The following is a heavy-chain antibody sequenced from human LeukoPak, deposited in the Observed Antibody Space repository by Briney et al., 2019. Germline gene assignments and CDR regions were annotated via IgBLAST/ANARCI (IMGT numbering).Heavy chain of an antibody. CDR1: GYTFTGYY. CDR3: ARDSSHCSGGSCYAY. Sequence: ASVKVSCKASGYTFTGYYMHWVRQAPGQGLEWMGWINPNSGGTNYAQKFQGRVTMTRDTSISTAYMELSRLRSDDTAVYYCARDSSHCSGGSCYAYWGQGTLVTVSS. V-gene: IGHV1-2*02. D-gene: IGHD2-15*01. J-gene: IGHJ4*02. CDR2: INPNSGGT.